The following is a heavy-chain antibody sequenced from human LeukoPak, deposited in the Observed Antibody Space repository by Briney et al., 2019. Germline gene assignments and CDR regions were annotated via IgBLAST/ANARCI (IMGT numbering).Heavy chain of an antibody. CDR2: ISGSGGST. CDR3: AKDREGSWFRDYFGY. V-gene: IGHV3-23*01. Sequence: GGSLRLSCSASGFTFSSYAMSWVRQAPGKGLEWVSAISGSGGSTYSADSVKGRFTISRDNSKNTLYLQMNRLRAEDTAVYDCAKDREGSWFRDYFGYWGQGTLVTVSA. J-gene: IGHJ4*02. CDR1: GFTFSSYA. D-gene: IGHD6-13*01.